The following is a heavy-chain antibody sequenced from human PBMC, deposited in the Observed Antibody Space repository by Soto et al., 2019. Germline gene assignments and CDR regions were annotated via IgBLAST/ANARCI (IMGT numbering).Heavy chain of an antibody. D-gene: IGHD1-1*01. CDR3: ARELAGTTEDAFDI. J-gene: IGHJ3*02. CDR1: GYTFTSYG. Sequence: GASVQVSCKASGYTFTSYGISWVRQAPGQGLEWMGWINPNSGGTNYAQKFQGWVTMTRDTSISTAYMELSRLRSDDTAVYYCARELAGTTEDAFDIWGQGTMVTVSS. V-gene: IGHV1-2*04. CDR2: INPNSGGT.